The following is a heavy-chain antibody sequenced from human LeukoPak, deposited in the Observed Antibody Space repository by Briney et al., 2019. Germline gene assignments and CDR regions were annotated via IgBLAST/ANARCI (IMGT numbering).Heavy chain of an antibody. D-gene: IGHD6-13*01. CDR3: ARVSPYSSSWYSFDY. CDR1: GGSISSYY. J-gene: IGHJ4*02. Sequence: SETLSLTCTVSGGSISSYYWSWIRQPPGKGLEWIGYIYYSGGTNYNPSFKSRVNISVDTSKNQFSLKLSSVTAAGTAVYYCARVSPYSSSWYSFDYWGQGTLVTVSS. V-gene: IGHV4-59*01. CDR2: IYYSGGT.